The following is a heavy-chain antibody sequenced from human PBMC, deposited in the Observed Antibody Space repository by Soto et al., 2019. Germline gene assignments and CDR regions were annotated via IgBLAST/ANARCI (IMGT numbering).Heavy chain of an antibody. J-gene: IGHJ4*02. CDR3: ARKIRDYNFDY. V-gene: IGHV1-2*02. Sequence: ASVKVSGKASGYTFTGYYLHWVRQAPGQGLEWMGWINPTSGGTKYAQKFQGRVNMTRDTSISTAYMELIRPTSDDTAVFYCARKIRDYNFDYWGQGPLVTVSS. D-gene: IGHD4-17*01. CDR2: INPTSGGT. CDR1: GYTFTGYY.